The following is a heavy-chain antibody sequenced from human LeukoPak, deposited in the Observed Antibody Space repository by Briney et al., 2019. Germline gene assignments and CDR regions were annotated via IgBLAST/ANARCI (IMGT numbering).Heavy chain of an antibody. V-gene: IGHV4-61*01. CDR2: IYYSGST. CDR3: ARGPLYYYDSSGYYFDY. Sequence: SETLSLTCTVSGGSVSSGSYYWSWIRQPPGKGLEWIGYIYYSGSTNYNPSLKSRVTISVDTSKNQFSLKLSSVTAADTAVYYCARGPLYYYDSSGYYFDYWGQGTLVTVSS. J-gene: IGHJ4*02. CDR1: GGSVSSGSYY. D-gene: IGHD3-22*01.